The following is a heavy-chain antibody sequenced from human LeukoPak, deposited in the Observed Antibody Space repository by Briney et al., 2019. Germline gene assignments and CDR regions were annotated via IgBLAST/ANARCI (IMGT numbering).Heavy chain of an antibody. V-gene: IGHV4-34*01. CDR3: AIRWLLRPPGY. CDR1: GGSISSYY. D-gene: IGHD3-22*01. Sequence: NPSETLSLTCTVSGGSISSYYWSWIRQPPGKGLEWIGEINHSGSTNYNPSLKSRVTISVDTSKNQFSLKLSSVTAADTAVYYCAIRWLLRPPGYWGQGTLVTVSS. J-gene: IGHJ4*02. CDR2: INHSGST.